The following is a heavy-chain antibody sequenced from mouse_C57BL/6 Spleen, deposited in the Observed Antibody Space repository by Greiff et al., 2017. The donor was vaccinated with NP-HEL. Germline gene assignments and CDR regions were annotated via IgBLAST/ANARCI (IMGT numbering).Heavy chain of an antibody. CDR1: GYTFTDYY. Sequence: QVHVKQSGAELVRPGTSVKLSCKASGYTFTDYYINWMKQRPGQGLEWIARIYRGGTNTYYNEKFKGRATLTAEKSSSTVYMQLSSLTSEDSAVYFCARAGGLPPYYYAMDYWGQGTSVTVSS. V-gene: IGHV1-76*01. J-gene: IGHJ4*01. D-gene: IGHD2-4*01. CDR2: IYRGGTNT. CDR3: ARAGGLPPYYYAMDY.